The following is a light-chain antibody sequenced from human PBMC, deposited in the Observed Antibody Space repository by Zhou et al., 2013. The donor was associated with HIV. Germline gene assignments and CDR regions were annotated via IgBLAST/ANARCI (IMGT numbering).Light chain of an antibody. CDR2: SAS. Sequence: IVLTQSPGTLSLSPGMKATLSCKTNQRLKFSDLAWYQQKPGRAPRLLIYSASSRAYGIPDRFSGSGSGTDFALSINRLEPEDFAVYYCHQSGSQNTFGQGTKLEV. J-gene: IGKJ2*01. CDR1: QRLKFSD. CDR3: HQSGSQNT. V-gene: IGKV3-20*01.